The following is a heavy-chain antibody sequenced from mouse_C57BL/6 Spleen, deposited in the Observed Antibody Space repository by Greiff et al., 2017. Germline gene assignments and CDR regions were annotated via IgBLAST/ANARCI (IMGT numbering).Heavy chain of an antibody. CDR2: IDPSDSYT. Sequence: QVQLQQPGAELVRPGTSVKLSCKASGYTFTSYWMNWVKQRPGQGLEWIGVIDPSDSYTNYNQRFKGKATLTVDTSSSTAYMQLSSLTSEDSAVYYCARRYFYDGYPDYWGQGTTLTVSS. V-gene: IGHV1-59*01. CDR1: GYTFTSYW. CDR3: ARRYFYDGYPDY. J-gene: IGHJ2*01. D-gene: IGHD2-3*01.